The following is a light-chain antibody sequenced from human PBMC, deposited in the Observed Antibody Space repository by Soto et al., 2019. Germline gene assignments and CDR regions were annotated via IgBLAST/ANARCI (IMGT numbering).Light chain of an antibody. CDR3: QQYGPSPWT. J-gene: IGKJ1*01. CDR1: QSVSSY. Sequence: IVLTQSPATLSLSPWERSTLSCRASQSVSSYLAWYQQKPGQAPRLLIYDASNRATGIPARFSGSGSGTDFTLTISRLEPEDFAVFYCQQYGPSPWTFGQGTKVDIK. CDR2: DAS. V-gene: IGKV3-11*01.